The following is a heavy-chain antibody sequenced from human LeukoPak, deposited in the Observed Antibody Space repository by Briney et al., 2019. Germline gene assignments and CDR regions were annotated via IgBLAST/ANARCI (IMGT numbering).Heavy chain of an antibody. D-gene: IGHD6-13*01. CDR1: GFTFSNSA. CDR2: ISGSGGST. Sequence: PGRSLRLSCAASGFTFSNSAMYWFRQAPGKGLEWVSVISGSGGSTYYADSVKGRFTISRDNSKNTLYLQMNSLRAEDTAVYYCAKDQGSSGFYAGFDYWGQGTLVTVSS. CDR3: AKDQGSSGFYAGFDY. V-gene: IGHV3-23*01. J-gene: IGHJ4*02.